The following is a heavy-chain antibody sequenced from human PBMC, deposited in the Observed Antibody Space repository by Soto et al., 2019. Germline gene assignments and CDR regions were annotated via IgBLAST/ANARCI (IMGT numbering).Heavy chain of an antibody. Sequence: EVQLLESGGGLVQPGGSLRLSCAASGFTFSSYAMSWVRQAPGKGLEWVSAISGSGGSTYYADSVKGRFTISRDNSKNTLYLQMNSLRAEDTAVYYCAKDQLREGGYYYYGMDVWGQGTTVTVSS. CDR2: ISGSGGST. CDR3: AKDQLREGGYYYYGMDV. J-gene: IGHJ6*02. D-gene: IGHD1-1*01. V-gene: IGHV3-23*01. CDR1: GFTFSSYA.